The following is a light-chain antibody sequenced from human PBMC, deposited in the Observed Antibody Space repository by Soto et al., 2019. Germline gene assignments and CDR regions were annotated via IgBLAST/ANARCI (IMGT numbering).Light chain of an antibody. J-gene: IGLJ1*01. V-gene: IGLV2-14*01. CDR1: SSDVGNYKY. Sequence: QSVLTQPASVSGSPGQSITISCTGTSSDVGNYKYVSWYQQHPGKAPKLMIYEVSNRPSGVSNRFSGSRSGNPASLTISGLQADDETDYYCFSYTSSGTYVFGTGTKVTVL. CDR2: EVS. CDR3: FSYTSSGTYV.